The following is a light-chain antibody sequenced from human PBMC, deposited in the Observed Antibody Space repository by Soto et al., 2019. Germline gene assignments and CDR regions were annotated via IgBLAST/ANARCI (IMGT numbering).Light chain of an antibody. CDR2: DVS. CDR1: SSDVGSYNY. J-gene: IGLJ1*01. Sequence: QSVLTQPASLSGSPGQSITISCTGTSSDVGSYNYVSWYQQHPGKAPKVMIYDVSNRPSGVSYRFSGSKSGNTASLTISGLQAEDEADYYCSSYTTSSTYVFGTGTKVTVL. CDR3: SSYTTSSTYV. V-gene: IGLV2-14*01.